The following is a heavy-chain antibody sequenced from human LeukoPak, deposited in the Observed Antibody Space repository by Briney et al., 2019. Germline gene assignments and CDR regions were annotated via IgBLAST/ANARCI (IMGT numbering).Heavy chain of an antibody. CDR1: GGSISSYY. J-gene: IGHJ3*02. V-gene: IGHV4-4*07. CDR3: ARDPYDILTGYYSHAFDI. D-gene: IGHD3-9*01. CDR2: IYTSGST. Sequence: SETLSLTCTVSGGSISSYYWSWIRQPAGKGLEWIGRIYTSGSTNYNPSLKSRVTMSVDTSKNQFSLKLNSVTAADTAVYYCARDPYDILTGYYSHAFDIWGQGTMVTVSS.